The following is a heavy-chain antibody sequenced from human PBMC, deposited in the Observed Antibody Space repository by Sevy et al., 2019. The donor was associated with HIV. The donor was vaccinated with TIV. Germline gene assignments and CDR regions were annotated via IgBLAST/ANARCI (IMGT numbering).Heavy chain of an antibody. V-gene: IGHV3-9*01. CDR2: ISWNSGSI. Sequence: GGSLRLSCAASGFTFDDYAMHWVRQAPGKGLEWVSGISWNSGSIGYADSVQGRFTISRDNAKNSLYLQMNSLRAEDTTLYYCAKEGMTTVTKGFAYYNYGMDVWGQGTTVTVSS. J-gene: IGHJ6*02. CDR1: GFTFDDYA. CDR3: AKEGMTTVTKGFAYYNYGMDV. D-gene: IGHD4-17*01.